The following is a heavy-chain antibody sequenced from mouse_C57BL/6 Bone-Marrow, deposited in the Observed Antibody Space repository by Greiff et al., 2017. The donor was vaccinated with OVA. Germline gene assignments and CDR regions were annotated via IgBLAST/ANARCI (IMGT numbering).Heavy chain of an antibody. CDR3: ARHAGPLFAY. Sequence: EVMLVESGGDLVKPGGSLKLSCAASGFTFSSYGMSWVRQTPDKRLEWVATISSGGSYTYYPDSVKGRFTISRDNAKNTLYLQMSSLKSEDTAMYYCARHAGPLFAYWGQGTLVTVSA. D-gene: IGHD3-1*01. CDR1: GFTFSSYG. CDR2: ISSGGSYT. V-gene: IGHV5-6*01. J-gene: IGHJ3*01.